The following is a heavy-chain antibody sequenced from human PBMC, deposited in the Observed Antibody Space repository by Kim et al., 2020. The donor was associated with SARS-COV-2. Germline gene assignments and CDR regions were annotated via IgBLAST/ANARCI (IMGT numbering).Heavy chain of an antibody. Sequence: KSRVTIAEDTSKNQISLKLSSVTAADTAVYYCARDAPSGEDTMVRGGVDYWGQGTLVTVSS. J-gene: IGHJ4*02. V-gene: IGHV4-30-2*04. D-gene: IGHD3-10*01. CDR3: ARDAPSGEDTMVRGGVDY.